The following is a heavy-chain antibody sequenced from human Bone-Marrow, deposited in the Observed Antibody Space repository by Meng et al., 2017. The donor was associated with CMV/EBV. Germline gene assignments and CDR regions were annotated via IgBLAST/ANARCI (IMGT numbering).Heavy chain of an antibody. CDR1: GFTVSSNY. J-gene: IGHJ3*02. CDR2: IYSAGST. CDR3: ARDPGAWGDDAFDI. V-gene: IGHV3-53*01. D-gene: IGHD3-10*01. Sequence: GESLKISCAASGFTVSSNYMTWVRQAPGKGLEWVSVIYSAGSTVYADSVKGQFTISRDNSKNTLYLQMNNLRAEDTAVYYCARDPGAWGDDAFDIWGQGTMVTVSS.